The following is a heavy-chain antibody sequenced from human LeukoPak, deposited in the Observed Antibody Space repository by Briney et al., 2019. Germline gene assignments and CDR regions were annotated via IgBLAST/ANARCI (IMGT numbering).Heavy chain of an antibody. CDR2: IKQDGSEK. Sequence: GGSLRLSCAASGFTFSSYWMSWGRQARGKGLEWVANIKQDGSEKYYVDSVKGRFTISRDNAKNSLYLQMNSLRAEDTAVYYCARASIQPANYYDSSGYYDFDPWGQGTLVTVSS. CDR3: ARASIQPANYYDSSGYYDFDP. CDR1: GFTFSSYW. D-gene: IGHD3-22*01. V-gene: IGHV3-7*01. J-gene: IGHJ5*02.